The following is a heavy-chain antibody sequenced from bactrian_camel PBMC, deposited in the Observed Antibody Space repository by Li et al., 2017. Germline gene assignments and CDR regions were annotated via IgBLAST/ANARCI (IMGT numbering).Heavy chain of an antibody. Sequence: HVQLVESGGGFVQSGGSLRLSCTASGFTFENWYMAWVRQAPGKGLEWVSSILSDGSKLFYTDNVKGRFTISRDNARNTVYLQMNSLKSEDTALYYCATPVGGNYNKCFASWGQGTQVTVS. V-gene: IGHV3-2*01. CDR1: GFTFENWY. CDR2: ILSDGSKL. D-gene: IGHD2*01. CDR3: ATPVGGNYNKCFAS. J-gene: IGHJ6*01.